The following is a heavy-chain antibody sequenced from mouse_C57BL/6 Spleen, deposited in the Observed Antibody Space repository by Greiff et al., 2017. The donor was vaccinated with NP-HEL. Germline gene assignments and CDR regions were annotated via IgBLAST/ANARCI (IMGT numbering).Heavy chain of an antibody. CDR2: IDPSDSET. J-gene: IGHJ2*01. Sequence: VQLQESGAELVRPGSSVKLSCKASGYTFTSYWMHWVKQRPIQGLEWIGNIDPSDSETHYNQKFKDKATLTVDKSSSTAYMQLSSLTSEDSAVYYCARWDFDYWGQGTTLTVSS. CDR1: GYTFTSYW. D-gene: IGHD4-1*01. V-gene: IGHV1-52*01. CDR3: ARWDFDY.